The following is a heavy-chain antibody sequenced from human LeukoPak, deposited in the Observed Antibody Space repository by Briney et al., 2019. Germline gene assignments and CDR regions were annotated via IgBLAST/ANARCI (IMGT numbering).Heavy chain of an antibody. V-gene: IGHV3-48*03. Sequence: PGGSLGLSCAASGFTFSSYEMNWVRQAPGKGLEWVSYISSSGSTIYYADSVKGRFTISRDNAKNSLYLQMNSLRAEDTAVYYCARDEVTMVRGLFRFDYWGQGTLVTVSS. J-gene: IGHJ4*02. CDR1: GFTFSSYE. CDR3: ARDEVTMVRGLFRFDY. D-gene: IGHD3-10*01. CDR2: ISSSGSTI.